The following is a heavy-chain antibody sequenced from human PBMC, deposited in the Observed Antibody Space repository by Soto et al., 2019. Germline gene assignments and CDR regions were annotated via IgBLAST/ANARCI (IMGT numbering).Heavy chain of an antibody. V-gene: IGHV3-33*01. CDR2: IWYDGSNK. D-gene: IGHD3-16*01. J-gene: IGHJ6*02. Sequence: GGSLRLSCAASGFTFSSYGMHWVRQAPGKGLEWVAVIWYDGSNKYYADSVKGRFTISRDNSKNTLYLQMNSLRAEDTAVYYCARVISGLGGDYYYYGMDVWGQGTTVTVSS. CDR1: GFTFSSYG. CDR3: ARVISGLGGDYYYYGMDV.